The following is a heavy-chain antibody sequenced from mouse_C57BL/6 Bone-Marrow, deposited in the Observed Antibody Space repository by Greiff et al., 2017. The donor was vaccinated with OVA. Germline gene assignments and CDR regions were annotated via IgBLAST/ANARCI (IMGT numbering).Heavy chain of an antibody. J-gene: IGHJ2*01. CDR1: GYTFTNYW. CDR3: ARAIYFDY. CDR2: IYPGGGYT. V-gene: IGHV1-63*01. Sequence: VQLQQSGAELVRPGTSVKMSCKASGYTFTNYWIGWAKQRPGHGLEWIGDIYPGGGYTNYNEKFKGTATLTADKSSSTAYMQFSSLTSEDSAIYYCARAIYFDYWGQGTTLTVSS.